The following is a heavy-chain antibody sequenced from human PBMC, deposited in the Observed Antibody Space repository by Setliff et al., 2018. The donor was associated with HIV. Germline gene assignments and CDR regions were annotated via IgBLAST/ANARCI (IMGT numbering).Heavy chain of an antibody. Sequence: ASVKVSCKASGYTFTSYYMHWVRQAPGPGLEWMGIIYPSDGRTTYAQEFQGRVTMTRDTSTSTVYMELSSLRSEDTAVYYCAREPSGSGNYFYFDYWGQGTLVTVSS. CDR3: AREPSGSGNYFYFDY. V-gene: IGHV1-46*01. D-gene: IGHD1-26*01. CDR1: GYTFTSYY. J-gene: IGHJ4*02. CDR2: IYPSDGRT.